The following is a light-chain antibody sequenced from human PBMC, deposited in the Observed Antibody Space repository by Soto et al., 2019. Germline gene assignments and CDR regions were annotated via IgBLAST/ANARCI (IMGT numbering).Light chain of an antibody. CDR2: GAS. J-gene: IGKJ1*01. CDR3: QQYNNTPWT. CDR1: QSVSSN. Sequence: EIVMTQSPSTLSVSPGERATLTCRASQSVSSNLNWYQQKPGKAPKLLIYGASSMATGIPARFSGSGSGTDFTLTISSLQSEDFAIYYCQQYNNTPWTFGQGTKVEIK. V-gene: IGKV3-15*01.